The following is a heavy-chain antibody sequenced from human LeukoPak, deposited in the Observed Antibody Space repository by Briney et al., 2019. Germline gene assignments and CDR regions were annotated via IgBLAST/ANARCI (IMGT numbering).Heavy chain of an antibody. CDR3: AKGSTYYDFWSGYF. J-gene: IGHJ4*02. Sequence: GGSLRLSCAASGFTFSSYAMSWVRQAPGKGLEWVSAISGSGGSTYYAGSVRGRFTISRDNSKNTLYLQMNSLRAEDTAVYYCAKGSTYYDFWSGYFWGQGTLVTVSS. D-gene: IGHD3-3*01. CDR2: ISGSGGST. CDR1: GFTFSSYA. V-gene: IGHV3-23*01.